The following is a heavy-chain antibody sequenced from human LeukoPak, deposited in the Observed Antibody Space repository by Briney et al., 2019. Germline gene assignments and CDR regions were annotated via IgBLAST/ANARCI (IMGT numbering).Heavy chain of an antibody. CDR3: ARTGYIDEGFDY. CDR2: INQDASSI. Sequence: AGGSLRLSCAASGFTFSSYWMSWVSQAPDKALEWVANINQDASSINYAGSVKGRFTISRDNAKKSLYLQMNSLRAEDTAVYYCARTGYIDEGFDYWGQGTLVTVSS. J-gene: IGHJ4*02. D-gene: IGHD1-1*01. V-gene: IGHV3-7*04. CDR1: GFTFSSYW.